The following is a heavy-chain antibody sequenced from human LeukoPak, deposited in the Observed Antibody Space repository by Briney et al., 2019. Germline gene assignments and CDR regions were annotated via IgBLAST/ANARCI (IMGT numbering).Heavy chain of an antibody. J-gene: IGHJ3*02. V-gene: IGHV4-59*03. CDR2: LYHSGKT. CDR3: ARHQKDSYDSIFHAFEI. Sequence: KPSETLSLTCAVSGGSTSSYYWSWIRQPPGRGLKWIGCLYHSGKTIYNPSLKSRVTISVDTSKNQFSLMLNSVTAADTATYYCARHQKDSYDSIFHAFEIWGQGTMATVSS. D-gene: IGHD3-22*01. CDR1: GGSTSSYY.